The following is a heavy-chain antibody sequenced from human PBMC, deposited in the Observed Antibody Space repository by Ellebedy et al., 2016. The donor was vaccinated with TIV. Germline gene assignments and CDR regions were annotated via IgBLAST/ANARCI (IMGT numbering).Heavy chain of an antibody. D-gene: IGHD5-24*01. CDR1: GFIFSSYW. J-gene: IGHJ6*02. Sequence: GESLKISCAASGFIFSSYWMSWVRQAPGMGLEWVAKIKQDGSEKYYVDSVKGRFTISRDNAKKSLYLQMNSLRAEDTAVYYCAREGPDGYYYYCGMDVWGQGTTVTVSS. V-gene: IGHV3-7*03. CDR2: IKQDGSEK. CDR3: AREGPDGYYYYCGMDV.